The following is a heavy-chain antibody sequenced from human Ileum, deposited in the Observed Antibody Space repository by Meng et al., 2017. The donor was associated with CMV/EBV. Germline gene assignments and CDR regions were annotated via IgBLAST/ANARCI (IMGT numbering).Heavy chain of an antibody. D-gene: IGHD5-24*01. CDR3: TTPRDATNFLLGFDY. CDR1: GGNFKNFG. CDR2: LIPFFKDP. V-gene: IGHV1-69*05. Sequence: SVKVSCKAFGGNFKNFGFNWVRQVPGQGLEWMGVLIPFFKDPHYARKFEGRISIVMDESTRTSTLEITNLRSDDTAFYYCTTPRDATNFLLGFDYWGQGTQVTVSS. J-gene: IGHJ4*02.